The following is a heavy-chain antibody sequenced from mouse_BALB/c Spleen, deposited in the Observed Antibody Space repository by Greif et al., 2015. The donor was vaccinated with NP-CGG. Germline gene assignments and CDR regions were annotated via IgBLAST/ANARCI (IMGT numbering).Heavy chain of an antibody. CDR1: GFTFSSYG. D-gene: IGHD1-1*01. V-gene: IGHV5-9-2*01. CDR2: ISGGGSYT. CDR3: AREDYYGSSYYFDY. Sequence: EVQLVESGGGLVKPGGSLKLSCAASGFTFSSYGMSWVRQTPEKRLEWVATISGGGSYTYYPDSVKGRFTISRDNAKNNLYLQMSSLRSEDTALYYCAREDYYGSSYYFDYWGQGTTLTVSS. J-gene: IGHJ2*01.